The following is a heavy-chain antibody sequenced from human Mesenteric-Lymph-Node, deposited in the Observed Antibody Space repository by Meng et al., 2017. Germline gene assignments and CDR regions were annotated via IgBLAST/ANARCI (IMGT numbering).Heavy chain of an antibody. CDR1: GRTFSDNI. CDR2: VKNRPNRYTT. CDR3: ARAYNFAFDY. D-gene: IGHD1-1*01. J-gene: IGHJ4*02. Sequence: EVQLGGAGGGVVQPGGSRRLSWAASGRTFSDNIMDWVRQAPGKGLEWVGRVKNRPNRYTTEYAASVRGRFSISRDDSKNSVYLQMNSLKTEDTAVYYCARAYNFAFDYWGQGTLVTVSS. V-gene: IGHV3-72*01.